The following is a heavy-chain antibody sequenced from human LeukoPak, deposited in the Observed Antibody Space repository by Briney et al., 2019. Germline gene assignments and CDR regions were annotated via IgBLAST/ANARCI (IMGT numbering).Heavy chain of an antibody. V-gene: IGHV5-51*01. D-gene: IGHD2-2*01. Sequence: GESLKTSCKGPGYTFINYWIAWVRQMPGKGLEWIGSFYPGDSDTRYSPSFQGQVTISADKSSSSAYLQWSSLKASDTAMYYCAIGGCGSSTCNYGLDIWGQGTTVTVSS. J-gene: IGHJ6*02. CDR3: AIGGCGSSTCNYGLDI. CDR1: GYTFINYW. CDR2: FYPGDSDT.